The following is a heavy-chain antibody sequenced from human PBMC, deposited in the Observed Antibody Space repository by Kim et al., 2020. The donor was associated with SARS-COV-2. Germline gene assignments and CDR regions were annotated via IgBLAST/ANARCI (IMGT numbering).Heavy chain of an antibody. V-gene: IGHV1-69*04. Sequence: SVKVSCKASGGTFSSYAISWVRQAPGQGLEWMGRIIPILGIANYAQKFQGRVTITADKSTSTAYMELSSLRSEDTAVYYCAREGYYGSGSSFFDYWGKGTLVTVSS. D-gene: IGHD3-10*01. CDR3: AREGYYGSGSSFFDY. J-gene: IGHJ4*02. CDR1: GGTFSSYA. CDR2: IIPILGIA.